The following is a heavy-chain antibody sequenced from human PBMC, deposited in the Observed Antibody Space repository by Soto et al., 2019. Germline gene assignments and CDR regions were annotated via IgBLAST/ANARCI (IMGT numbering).Heavy chain of an antibody. CDR2: ITGTTPSP. D-gene: IGHD3-3*01. Sequence: EVQLLESGGGLVQPGGSLRLSCAASGFTFSAYAMSWVRQAPGKGLEWVSAITGTTPSPSYADSVQGRFSISTDSSRKTLVLQMNTLRAEDTAVYFCATRIFGVEYWGQGTLVTVS. CDR1: GFTFSAYA. J-gene: IGHJ4*02. V-gene: IGHV3-23*01. CDR3: ATRIFGVEY.